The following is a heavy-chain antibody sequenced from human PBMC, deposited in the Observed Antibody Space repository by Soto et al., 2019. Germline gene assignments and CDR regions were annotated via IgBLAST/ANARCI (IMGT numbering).Heavy chain of an antibody. CDR2: IYYSGST. Sequence: TSETLSLTCTVSGGSISSSSYYWGWIRQPPGKGLEWIGSIYYSGSTYYNPSLKSRVTISVDTSKNQFSLKLSSVTAADTAVCYCARHSRIYSSSEGGYFDYWGQGTLVTVSS. CDR1: GGSISSSSYY. V-gene: IGHV4-39*01. CDR3: ARHSRIYSSSEGGYFDY. D-gene: IGHD6-13*01. J-gene: IGHJ4*02.